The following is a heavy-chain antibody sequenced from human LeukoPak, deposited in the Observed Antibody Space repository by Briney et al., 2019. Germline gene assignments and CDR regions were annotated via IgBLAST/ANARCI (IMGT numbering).Heavy chain of an antibody. V-gene: IGHV3-9*01. CDR1: GFTFDDYA. D-gene: IGHD6-13*01. Sequence: GRSLRLSCAASGFTFDDYAMHWVRQAPGKGLEGVSGIVWNSGSIDYADSVKGRFTISRDNAKSSLYLQMNSLRDEDTAFYYCAKDVGYSSTFTFEYWGQGTLVTVPS. J-gene: IGHJ4*02. CDR2: IVWNSGSI. CDR3: AKDVGYSSTFTFEY.